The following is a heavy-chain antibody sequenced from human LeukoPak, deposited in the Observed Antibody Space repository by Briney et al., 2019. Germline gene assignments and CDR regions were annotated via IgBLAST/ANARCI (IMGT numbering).Heavy chain of an antibody. Sequence: ASVKVSCKASGGTFSSYAISSVRQAPGQGLEWMGRIIPIVGIANYAQKFQGRVTITADKSTSTAYMELSSLRSEDTAVYYCATRYSSGWHDNVPFADYWGQGTLVTVSS. D-gene: IGHD6-25*01. CDR2: IIPIVGIA. V-gene: IGHV1-69*04. CDR1: GGTFSSYA. CDR3: ATRYSSGWHDNVPFADY. J-gene: IGHJ4*02.